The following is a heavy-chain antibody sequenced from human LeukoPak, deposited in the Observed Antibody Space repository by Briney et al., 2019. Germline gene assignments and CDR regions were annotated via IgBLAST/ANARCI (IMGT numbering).Heavy chain of an antibody. CDR1: GGSISSSSYY. CDR2: IYYSGST. CDR3: ARDLGMVNYYYMDV. J-gene: IGHJ6*03. Sequence: SETLSLTCTVSGGSISSSSYYWGWIRQPPGKGLEWIGSIYYSGSTYYNPSLKSRVTISVDTSKNQFSLKLSSVTAADTAVYYYARDLGMVNYYYMDVWGKGTTVTVSS. D-gene: IGHD5-18*01. V-gene: IGHV4-39*07.